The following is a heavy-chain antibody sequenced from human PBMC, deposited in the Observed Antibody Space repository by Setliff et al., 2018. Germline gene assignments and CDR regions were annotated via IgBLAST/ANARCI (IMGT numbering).Heavy chain of an antibody. CDR1: GFTFSSYS. CDR3: ARDGYCSSISCYAPDY. CDR2: ISSSSSTI. D-gene: IGHD2-2*03. J-gene: IGHJ4*02. V-gene: IGHV3-48*01. Sequence: GESLKLSCAASGFTFSSYSMNWVRQAPGKGLEWISYISSSSSTIYYADSVKGRFTISRDNAKNSLYLQMNSLRAEDTAVYYCARDGYCSSISCYAPDYWGQGTLVTV.